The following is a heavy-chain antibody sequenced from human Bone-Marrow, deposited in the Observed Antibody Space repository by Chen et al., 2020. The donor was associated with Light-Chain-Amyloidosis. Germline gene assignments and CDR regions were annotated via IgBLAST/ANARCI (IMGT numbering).Heavy chain of an antibody. D-gene: IGHD6-19*01. Sequence: EVLLVESGGGLVQPGGSLRLSCAASGFTLSNYAMDWVRQAPGKGLEWFSSISGGDTYTANSVKGRFTVSRDDSGNTLYLQMNSLRAEDTAVYYCAKRGSYYYYGMDVWGQGTTVTVSS. CDR1: GFTLSNYA. CDR3: AKRGSYYYYGMDV. V-gene: IGHV3-23*04. CDR2: ISGGDT. J-gene: IGHJ6*02.